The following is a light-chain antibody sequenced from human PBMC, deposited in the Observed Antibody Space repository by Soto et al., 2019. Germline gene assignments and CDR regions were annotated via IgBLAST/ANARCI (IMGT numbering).Light chain of an antibody. CDR2: STN. CDR1: SGSVSASYY. V-gene: IGLV8-61*01. CDR3: VLYMGSGISV. Sequence: QTVVTQEPSLSVSPGGTVTLTCALSSGSVSASYYPSWYQQTPGQAPRTLISSTNIRSSGVPDRFSGSILGNKAALIITGAQADDESDYYCVLYMGSGISVFGGGTKLPVL. J-gene: IGLJ2*01.